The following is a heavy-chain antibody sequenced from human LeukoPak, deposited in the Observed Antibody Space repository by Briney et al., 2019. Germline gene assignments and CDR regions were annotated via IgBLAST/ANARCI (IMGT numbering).Heavy chain of an antibody. J-gene: IGHJ4*02. CDR2: IYHSGST. CDR3: ARGSRLGPSDY. Sequence: SETLSLTCTVSGYSISSGYYWGWIRQPPGKGLEWIGSIYHSGSTHYNPSLKSRVTISVDASKNQFSLKLSSVTAADTAVYYCARGSRLGPSDYWGQGTLVTVSS. V-gene: IGHV4-38-2*02. CDR1: GYSISSGYY. D-gene: IGHD3-16*01.